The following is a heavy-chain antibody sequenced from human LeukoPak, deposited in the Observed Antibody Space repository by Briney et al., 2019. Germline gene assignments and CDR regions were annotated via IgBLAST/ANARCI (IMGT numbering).Heavy chain of an antibody. CDR2: ISYDGSNK. Sequence: QPGRSLRLSCAASGFTFSSYGMHWVRQAPGKGLEWVAVISYDGSNKYYADSVKGRFTISRDNSKNTLYLQMNSLRAEDTAVYYCARTYSIAVAGYFDYWGQGTLVTVSS. J-gene: IGHJ4*02. D-gene: IGHD6-19*01. CDR1: GFTFSSYG. V-gene: IGHV3-30*19. CDR3: ARTYSIAVAGYFDY.